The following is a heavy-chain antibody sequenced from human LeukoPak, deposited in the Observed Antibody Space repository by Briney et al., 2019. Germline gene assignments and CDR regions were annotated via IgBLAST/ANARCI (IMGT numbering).Heavy chain of an antibody. CDR3: AREGVAVAGHFFDY. Sequence: GGSLRLSCAASGFTFSSYEMNWVRQAPGKGLEWVSYISGSGNTKYYADSVKGRFTISRDNAKNSLYLQMNSLRAEDTAVYYCAREGVAVAGHFFDYWGQGTLVTVSS. CDR2: ISGSGNTK. J-gene: IGHJ4*02. V-gene: IGHV3-48*03. D-gene: IGHD6-19*01. CDR1: GFTFSSYE.